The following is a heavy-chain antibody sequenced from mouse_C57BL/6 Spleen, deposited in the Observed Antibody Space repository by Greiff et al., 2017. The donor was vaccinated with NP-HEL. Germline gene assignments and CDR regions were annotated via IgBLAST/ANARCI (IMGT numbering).Heavy chain of an antibody. CDR1: GYTFTSYW. CDR2: IDPSDSYT. CDR3: ARVITRAMDY. V-gene: IGHV1-69*01. D-gene: IGHD2-4*01. Sequence: QVQLQQSGAELVMPGASVKLSCKASGYTFTSYWMHWVKQRPGQGLEWIGEIDPSDSYTNYNQKLKGKSTLTVDKSSSTAYMQLSSLTSEDSAVYYCARVITRAMDYWGQGTSVTVSS. J-gene: IGHJ4*01.